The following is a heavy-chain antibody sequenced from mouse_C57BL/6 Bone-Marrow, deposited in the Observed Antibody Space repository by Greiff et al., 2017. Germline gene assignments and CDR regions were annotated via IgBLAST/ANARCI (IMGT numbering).Heavy chain of an antibody. CDR1: GYAFSSSW. D-gene: IGHD2-1*01. J-gene: IGHJ3*01. Sequence: VQLQQSGPELVKPGASVKISCKASGYAFSSSWMNWVKQRPGKGLEWIGRIYPGDGDTNYNGKFKGKATLTADKSSSTAYMQLSSLTTEDSAVYFNASRLRFAYWGQGTLVTVSA. CDR3: ASRLRFAY. V-gene: IGHV1-82*01. CDR2: IYPGDGDT.